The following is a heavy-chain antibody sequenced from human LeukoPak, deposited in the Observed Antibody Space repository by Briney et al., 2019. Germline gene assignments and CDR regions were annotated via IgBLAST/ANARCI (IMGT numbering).Heavy chain of an antibody. CDR3: ARRDCVGDCYSNWFDP. Sequence: ASVKVSCKASGYTFTNYFMHWVRQAPGQRLEWMGIINPRRDSTGYAQKFQGRITMTTDMSTRTVYMELSSLESEDTAVYYCARRDCVGDCYSNWFDPWGQGTLVTVSS. D-gene: IGHD2-21*02. CDR2: INPRRDST. V-gene: IGHV1-46*01. CDR1: GYTFTNYF. J-gene: IGHJ5*02.